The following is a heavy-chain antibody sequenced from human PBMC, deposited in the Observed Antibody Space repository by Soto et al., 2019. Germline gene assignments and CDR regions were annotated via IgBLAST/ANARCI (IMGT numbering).Heavy chain of an antibody. V-gene: IGHV4-39*07. CDR2: IFFTGRT. CDR1: DVSINSPRHY. CDR3: ARDGHGMDV. J-gene: IGHJ6*02. Sequence: SETLSLTYTIADVSINSPRHYWGWVRQPPGKGLEWIGSIFFTGRTYYTPSLKSRVTISADTSKNQFSLTLSSVTAADTAVYYCARDGHGMDVWGQGTTVTDSS.